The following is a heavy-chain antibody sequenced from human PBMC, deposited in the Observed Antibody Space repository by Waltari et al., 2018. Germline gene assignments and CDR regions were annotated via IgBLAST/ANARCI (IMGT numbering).Heavy chain of an antibody. CDR3: ARDRGRGLYLDT. CDR1: AESVTNNYW. V-gene: IGHV4-4*02. CDR2: VHGSGRT. Sequence: QLQLQESGPGLVKPSGTLSIRCAVSAESVTNNYWWSWVRQSPQKGLEWIGQVHGSGRTNYHPSFASRVAMSVDTSNNDVSLRMTSATAADTAVYYCARDRGRGLYLDTWGPGTLVAVS. D-gene: IGHD2-15*01. J-gene: IGHJ5*02.